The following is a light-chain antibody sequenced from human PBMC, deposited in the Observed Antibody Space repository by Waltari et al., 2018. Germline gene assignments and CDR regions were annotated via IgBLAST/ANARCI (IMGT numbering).Light chain of an antibody. J-gene: IGLJ2*01. CDR3: SSYTSSSPSVL. CDR1: SSDVGDYNY. CDR2: DVT. V-gene: IGLV2-14*01. Sequence: QSALTQPVSVSGSPGQSITISCTGTSSDVGDYNYVSWYQQHTGKAPKLMIYDVTKRPSGVSNRFSGSKSGNTASLTISGLQAEDEADYYCSSYTSSSPSVLFGGGTKLTVL.